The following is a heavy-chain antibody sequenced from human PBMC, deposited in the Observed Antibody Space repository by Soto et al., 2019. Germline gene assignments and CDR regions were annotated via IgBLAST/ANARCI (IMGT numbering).Heavy chain of an antibody. J-gene: IGHJ6*04. CDR2: IRSKAYGGTT. CDR3: TGDYGGSWFVYYYKGLNV. V-gene: IGHV3-49*03. CDR1: GFTFGDYA. Sequence: HPGGSLRLSCTASGFTFGDYAMSWFRQAPGKGLEWVGFIRSKAYGGTTEYAASVKGRFTISRDDSKSIASLQMNSLITADTAVYYFTGDYGGSWFVYYYKGLNVGGEGPPVTVPS. D-gene: IGHD6-13*01.